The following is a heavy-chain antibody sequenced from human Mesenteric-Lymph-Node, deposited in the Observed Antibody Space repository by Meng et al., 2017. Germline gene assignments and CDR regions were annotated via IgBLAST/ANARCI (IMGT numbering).Heavy chain of an antibody. Sequence: SETLSLTCTVSGGSISSYYWSWIRQPPGKGLEWIGYIYYSGSTNYNPSLKSRVTISVDTSKNQFSLKLSSVTAADTAVYYCARDRGELLIRDAFDIWGQGTMVTVSS. V-gene: IGHV4-59*12. J-gene: IGHJ3*02. CDR2: IYYSGST. CDR1: GGSISSYY. D-gene: IGHD1-26*01. CDR3: ARDRGELLIRDAFDI.